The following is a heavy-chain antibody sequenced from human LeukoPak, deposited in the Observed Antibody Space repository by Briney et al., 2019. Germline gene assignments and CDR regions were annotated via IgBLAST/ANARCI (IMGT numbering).Heavy chain of an antibody. Sequence: GGSLRLSCAASGFTFSDYYMSWIRQAPGKGLEWDSYISSSGSTIYYADSVKGRFTISRDNAKNSLYLQMNSLRAEDTAVYYCARPTYYDYVWGSYPPVIDYWGQGTLVTVSS. CDR2: ISSSGSTI. V-gene: IGHV3-11*01. CDR1: GFTFSDYY. CDR3: ARPTYYDYVWGSYPPVIDY. J-gene: IGHJ4*02. D-gene: IGHD3-16*01.